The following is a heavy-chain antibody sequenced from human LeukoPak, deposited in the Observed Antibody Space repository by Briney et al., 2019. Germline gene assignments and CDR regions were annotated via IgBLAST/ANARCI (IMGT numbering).Heavy chain of an antibody. CDR2: IKQYGSEK. CDR3: ARGQTTVTN. V-gene: IGHV3-7*03. Sequence: GGSRRLSCAASGFTSSSYWTSWVRQAPGKVLEWVANIKQYGSEKYYLDSVKGRFTISRDNAKNSLYLQMNSLRAEDTAVYYCARGQTTVTNWGQGTLVTVSP. J-gene: IGHJ4*02. D-gene: IGHD4-17*01. CDR1: GFTSSSYW.